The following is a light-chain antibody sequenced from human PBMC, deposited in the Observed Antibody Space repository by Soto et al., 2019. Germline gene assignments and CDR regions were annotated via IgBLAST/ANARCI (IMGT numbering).Light chain of an antibody. J-gene: IGKJ1*01. Sequence: DIVMTQSPYSLSVSLGERATINCKSSQSLLYSSNNKNFLAWYQQKPGKAPKLLINKASSLESGVPSRFSGSGSGTEFTLTISSLQPDDFATYYCQHFNSYPWTFGQGTKVDI. CDR2: KAS. CDR1: QSLLYSSNNKNF. CDR3: QHFNSYPWT. V-gene: IGKV4-1*01.